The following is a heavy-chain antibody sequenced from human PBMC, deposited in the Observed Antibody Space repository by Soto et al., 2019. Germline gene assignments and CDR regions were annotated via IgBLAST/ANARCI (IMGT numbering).Heavy chain of an antibody. CDR3: AKDRPRRTSGYFFDY. J-gene: IGHJ4*02. Sequence: GGSLRLSCAASGFSVSNNYMNWVRQAPGKGLEWVSLIYSGGTTHYADSVKGRFTISRDNSKNTLCFQMNSLRAEDTAVYYCAKDRPRRTSGYFFDYWGQGTPVTVSS. CDR1: GFSVSNNY. D-gene: IGHD1-1*01. V-gene: IGHV3-53*01. CDR2: IYSGGTT.